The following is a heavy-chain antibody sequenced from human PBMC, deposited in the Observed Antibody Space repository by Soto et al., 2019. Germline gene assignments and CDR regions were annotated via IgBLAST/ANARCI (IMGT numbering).Heavy chain of an antibody. D-gene: IGHD4-17*01. V-gene: IGHV4-31*03. CDR1: GATISSGGFY. CDR3: ARDDSFYGEPGYGMNV. Sequence: QVQLQESGPGLVEASQTLSLTCTVSGATISSGGFYWSWIRQSPGKGLEWIGHIYYTGSTYYNPSLKSRVTIAVDMSRNQFSLKLRSVNAADTAKYFCARDDSFYGEPGYGMNVWGQGTTVTVSS. CDR2: IYYTGST. J-gene: IGHJ6*02.